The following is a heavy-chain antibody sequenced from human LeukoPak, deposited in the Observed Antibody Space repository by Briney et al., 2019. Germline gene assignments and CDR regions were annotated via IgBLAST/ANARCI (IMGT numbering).Heavy chain of an antibody. V-gene: IGHV3-74*01. CDR1: GFTFSENW. D-gene: IGHD6-13*01. Sequence: GGSVRLSCVASGFTFSENWMHWVRQAPGKGLAWVAHINRDGGLTNYAHSVKGRFTISRDNATNTVYLPLSSLRVEDTAIYFCAREEHRLAEAGTSAFDLGGQATLVTVSP. CDR2: INRDGGLT. CDR3: AREEHRLAEAGTSAFDL. J-gene: IGHJ3*01.